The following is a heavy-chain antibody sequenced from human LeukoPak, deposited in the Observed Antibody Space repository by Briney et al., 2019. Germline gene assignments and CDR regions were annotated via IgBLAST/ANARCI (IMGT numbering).Heavy chain of an antibody. Sequence: ASVKVSCKASGYTCTGYYMHWVRQALGQGLEWMGWINPNSGGTNYAQKFQGRVTMTRDTSISTAYMELSRLRSDDTDVYYCARDLDSSPFGVDTYNWFDPWGQGTLVTVSS. CDR1: GYTCTGYY. J-gene: IGHJ5*02. CDR3: ARDLDSSPFGVDTYNWFDP. V-gene: IGHV1-2*02. D-gene: IGHD3-3*01. CDR2: INPNSGGT.